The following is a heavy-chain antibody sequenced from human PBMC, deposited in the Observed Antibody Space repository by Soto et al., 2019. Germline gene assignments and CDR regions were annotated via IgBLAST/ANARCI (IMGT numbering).Heavy chain of an antibody. D-gene: IGHD3-10*01. CDR3: AKELTFYYGSGTYHHYGMDV. J-gene: IGHJ6*02. CDR2: FYSGDST. CDR1: GFTVSSTF. V-gene: IGHV3-66*01. Sequence: PGGSLRLSCAASGFTVSSTFMSWVRQAPGKGLEWVSVFYSGDSTYYADSVKGRFTISRDNFKNTLYLQMNSLRAEDTAVYYCAKELTFYYGSGTYHHYGMDVWGQGTTVTVSS.